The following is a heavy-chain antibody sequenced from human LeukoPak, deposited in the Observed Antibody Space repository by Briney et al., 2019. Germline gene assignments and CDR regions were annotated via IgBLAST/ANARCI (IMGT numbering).Heavy chain of an antibody. CDR3: ARGGNGYSYGYADRVSL. J-gene: IGHJ4*02. CDR1: GYTFTGYY. D-gene: IGHD5-18*01. V-gene: IGHV1-2*02. Sequence: ASVKVSCKASGYTFTGYYMHWVRQAPGQGLEWMGWINPNSGGTNYAQKFQGRVTMTRDTSISTAYMELSRLRSDDTAVYYCARGGNGYSYGYADRVSLWGQGTLVTVSS. CDR2: INPNSGGT.